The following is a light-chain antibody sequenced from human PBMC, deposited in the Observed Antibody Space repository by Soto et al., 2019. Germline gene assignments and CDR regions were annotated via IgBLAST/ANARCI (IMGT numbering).Light chain of an antibody. J-gene: IGKJ1*01. CDR2: DAS. V-gene: IGKV3-20*01. CDR1: QSISRS. CDR3: QQYGSSQWT. Sequence: ETVMTQSPATLSVSPGERATLSFRASQSISRSLAWYQQKPGQAPRLLISDASTRATGIPARFSGSGSGTDFTLTISRLEPEDFAVYYCQQYGSSQWTFGQGTKVDIK.